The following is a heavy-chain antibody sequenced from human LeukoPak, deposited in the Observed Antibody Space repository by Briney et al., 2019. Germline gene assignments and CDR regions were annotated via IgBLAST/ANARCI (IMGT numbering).Heavy chain of an antibody. Sequence: GESLKISCKGPGYSFTSYWIGWVRQMPGKGLEWMGIIYPGDSDTRYSPSFQGQVTISADKSISTAYLQWSSLKASDTAMYYCARHGEFYDYVWGSYRQNYFDYWGQGTLVTVSS. CDR1: GYSFTSYW. CDR3: ARHGEFYDYVWGSYRQNYFDY. J-gene: IGHJ4*02. CDR2: IYPGDSDT. D-gene: IGHD3-16*02. V-gene: IGHV5-51*01.